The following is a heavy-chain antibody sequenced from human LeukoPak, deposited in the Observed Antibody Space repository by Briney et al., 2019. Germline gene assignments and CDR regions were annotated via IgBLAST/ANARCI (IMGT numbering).Heavy chain of an antibody. Sequence: PSETLSLTCTVSGGXISSFHCSWIRQPPGKGLEHIGNIYDSGSTYYNPSLKSRVTISVDTSKNQFSLKLSSVTAADTAVYYCARTYSGRSYYFDCWGQGTLVTVSS. J-gene: IGHJ4*02. V-gene: IGHV4-59*01. CDR3: ARTYSGRSYYFDC. D-gene: IGHD1-26*01. CDR2: IYDSGST. CDR1: GGXISSFH.